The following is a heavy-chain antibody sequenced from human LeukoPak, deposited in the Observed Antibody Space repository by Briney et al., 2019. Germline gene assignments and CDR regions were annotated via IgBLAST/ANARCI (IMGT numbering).Heavy chain of an antibody. J-gene: IGHJ6*03. V-gene: IGHV4-39*01. Sequence: SETLSLTCTVSGGSISSNHYYWGWIRQPPGKGLEWLGSIYYSGSTHYNPSLKSRVTISLDTSKNQFSLKLSSVTAADTAVYYCARNIAVAGRGDYMDVWGKGTTVTISS. CDR1: GGSISSNHYY. CDR2: IYYSGST. CDR3: ARNIAVAGRGDYMDV. D-gene: IGHD6-19*01.